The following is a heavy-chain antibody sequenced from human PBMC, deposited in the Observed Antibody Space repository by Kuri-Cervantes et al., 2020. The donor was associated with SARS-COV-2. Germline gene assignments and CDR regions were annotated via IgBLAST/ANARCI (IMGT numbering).Heavy chain of an antibody. CDR2: INWNGGST. CDR1: GFTSDDYG. Sequence: GGSLRLSCAASGFTSDDYGMSWVRQAPGKGLEWVSGINWNGGSTGYADSVKGRFTISRDNAKNSLYLQMNSLRAEDTALYYCARGGYSSGWFAYYFDYWGQGTLVTVSS. CDR3: ARGGYSSGWFAYYFDY. D-gene: IGHD6-19*01. V-gene: IGHV3-20*04. J-gene: IGHJ4*02.